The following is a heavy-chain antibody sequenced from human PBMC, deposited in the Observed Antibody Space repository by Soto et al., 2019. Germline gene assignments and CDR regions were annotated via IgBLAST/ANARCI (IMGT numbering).Heavy chain of an antibody. CDR1: GFTFSSYA. D-gene: IGHD3-16*01. Sequence: VQLVESGGGVVQPGRSLRLSCAASGFTFSSYAMHWVRQAPGKGLEWVAVISYDGSNKYYADSVKGRFTISRDNSKNTLYLQMNSLRAEDTAVYYCARGNYGARPYYFDYWGQGTLVTVSS. V-gene: IGHV3-30-3*01. J-gene: IGHJ4*02. CDR3: ARGNYGARPYYFDY. CDR2: ISYDGSNK.